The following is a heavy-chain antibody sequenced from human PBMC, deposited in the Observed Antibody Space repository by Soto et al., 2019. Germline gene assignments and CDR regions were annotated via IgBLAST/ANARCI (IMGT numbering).Heavy chain of an antibody. J-gene: IGHJ6*02. D-gene: IGHD6-6*01. CDR2: INPNSGGT. CDR1: GYTFSGYY. V-gene: IGHV1-2*02. CDR3: ARDPGCSSPSEGYYYYYGMDV. Sequence: QVQLVQSGAEVKKPGASVKVSCKASGYTFSGYYMHWVRQAPGQGLEWTGWINPNSGGTNYAQKCQGRVHRTSEKSLSTAYMELSRVRCGETAVYYCARDPGCSSPSEGYYYYYGMDVWGQGTTVTVSS.